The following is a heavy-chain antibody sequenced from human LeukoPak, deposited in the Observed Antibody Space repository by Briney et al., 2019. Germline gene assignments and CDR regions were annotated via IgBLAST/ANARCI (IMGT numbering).Heavy chain of an antibody. CDR1: GFTFGDYA. CDR3: TRDRVDIVATTIYYYYYMDV. CDR2: IRSKAYGGTT. D-gene: IGHD5-12*01. Sequence: GGSLRLSCTASGFTFGDYAMSWFRQAPGKGLEWVGFIRSKAYGGTTEYAASVKGRFTISRDDSKSIAYLQVNSLKTEDTAVYYCTRDRVDIVATTIYYYYYMDVWGKGTTVTVSS. V-gene: IGHV3-49*03. J-gene: IGHJ6*03.